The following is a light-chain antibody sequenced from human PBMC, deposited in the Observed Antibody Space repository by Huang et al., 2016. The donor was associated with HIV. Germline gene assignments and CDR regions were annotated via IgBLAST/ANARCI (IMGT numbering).Light chain of an antibody. CDR2: LSS. CDR1: QSLLHSNGYNY. Sequence: DFVMTQSPLSLSVTPGEPASISCRSSQSLLHSNGYNYLEWYLQKPGQLPQLLISLSSKRSSGVPDRFSGSGSVTYFTLKITRVEAEDVGIYYCMQALRTPRTFGQGTRLEIK. V-gene: IGKV2-28*01. CDR3: MQALRTPRT. J-gene: IGKJ5*01.